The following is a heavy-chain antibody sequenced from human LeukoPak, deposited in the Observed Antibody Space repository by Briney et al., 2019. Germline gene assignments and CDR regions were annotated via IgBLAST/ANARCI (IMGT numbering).Heavy chain of an antibody. CDR3: ARVVVVVPALSYYYYMDV. V-gene: IGHV1-18*01. D-gene: IGHD2-2*01. Sequence: ASVKVSCKASGYTFTSYGISWVRQAPGQGLEGMGWISAYNGNTNYAQKLQGRVTMTTGTSTSKAYMELRSLRSDDTAVYYCARVVVVVPALSYYYYMDVWGKGTTVTVSS. CDR2: ISAYNGNT. CDR1: GYTFTSYG. J-gene: IGHJ6*03.